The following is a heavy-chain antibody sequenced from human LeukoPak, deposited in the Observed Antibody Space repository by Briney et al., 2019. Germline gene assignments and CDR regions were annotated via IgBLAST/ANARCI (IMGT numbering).Heavy chain of an antibody. Sequence: GESLKISCKGSGYSFTSYWIGWVRQMPGKGLEWMGIIYPGDSDTRYSPSFQGQVTISADKSISTAYLQWSSLEASDTAMYYCARQNGDYYYGMDVWGQGTTVTVSS. CDR2: IYPGDSDT. J-gene: IGHJ6*02. V-gene: IGHV5-51*01. D-gene: IGHD4-17*01. CDR1: GYSFTSYW. CDR3: ARQNGDYYYGMDV.